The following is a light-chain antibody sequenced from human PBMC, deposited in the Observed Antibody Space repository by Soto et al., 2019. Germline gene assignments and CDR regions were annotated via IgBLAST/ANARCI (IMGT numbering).Light chain of an antibody. CDR3: QHYDVFPWK. CDR1: QSITHW. Sequence: DIQMTQSPSTLSASVGDRVTITFPASQSITHWLAWYQQKPGQAPALLIFQASTLERGVPSKFSGSGSGTEVTATISSLHADDCAAYYCQHYDVFPWKFVQGTTGE. J-gene: IGKJ1*01. V-gene: IGKV1-5*03. CDR2: QAS.